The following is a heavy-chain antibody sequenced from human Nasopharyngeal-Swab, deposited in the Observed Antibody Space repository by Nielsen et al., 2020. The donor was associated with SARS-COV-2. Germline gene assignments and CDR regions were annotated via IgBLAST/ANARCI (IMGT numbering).Heavy chain of an antibody. J-gene: IGHJ4*02. CDR2: ISTSSTNL. D-gene: IGHD4-17*01. Sequence: WIRQPPGKGPEWVSSISTSSTNLYYADSVKGRFTISRDNARNSLYLQMNSLRVEDTAVYYCARGPAGSYGDFDYWGQGILVTVSS. CDR3: ARGPAGSYGDFDY. V-gene: IGHV3-21*01.